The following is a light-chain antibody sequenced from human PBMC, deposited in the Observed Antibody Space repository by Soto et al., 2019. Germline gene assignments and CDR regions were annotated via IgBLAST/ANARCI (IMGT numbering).Light chain of an antibody. CDR1: QNIYYN. J-gene: IGKJ1*01. V-gene: IGKV3-15*01. Sequence: ILMTQSPATVSVSPGKSATLSCRASQNIYYNVAWYQQRPGQAPRLLIYRASTRAPGVPARFSGSGSGTEFTLTISSLQPEDFTVYSCLQYHNLWAFCQGTKVEI. CDR2: RAS. CDR3: LQYHNLWA.